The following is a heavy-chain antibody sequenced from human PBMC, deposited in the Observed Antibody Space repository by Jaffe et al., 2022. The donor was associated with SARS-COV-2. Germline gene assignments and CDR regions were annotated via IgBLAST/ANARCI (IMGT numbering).Heavy chain of an antibody. CDR2: IKSKTDGGTT. J-gene: IGHJ3*02. CDR1: GFTFSNAW. Sequence: EVQLVESGGGLVKPGGSLRLSCAASGFTFSNAWMSWVRQAPGKGLEWVGRIKSKTDGGTTDYAAPVKGRFTISRDDSKNTLYLQMNSLKTEDTAVYYCTTGPEMWELDAFDIWGQGTMVTVSS. D-gene: IGHD1-26*01. V-gene: IGHV3-15*01. CDR3: TTGPEMWELDAFDI.